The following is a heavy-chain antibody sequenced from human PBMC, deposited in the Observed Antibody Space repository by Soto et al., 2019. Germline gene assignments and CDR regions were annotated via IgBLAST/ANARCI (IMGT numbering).Heavy chain of an antibody. Sequence: HITLKESGPTLVKPTQTLTLTCTFSGFSFSTSAVGVGWIRQPPGKALEWLALIFWDDDKRYSPSLKSRLTITKDPSKNQVVLTMTNMDPMDTATYDCAHNDATAVVTPFDYWGQGILVTVSS. CDR2: IFWDDDK. J-gene: IGHJ4*02. CDR3: AHNDATAVVTPFDY. CDR1: GFSFSTSAVG. V-gene: IGHV2-5*02. D-gene: IGHD2-21*02.